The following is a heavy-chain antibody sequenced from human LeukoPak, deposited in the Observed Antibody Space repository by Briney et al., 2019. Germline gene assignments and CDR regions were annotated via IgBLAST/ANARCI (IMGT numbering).Heavy chain of an antibody. D-gene: IGHD4-23*01. CDR1: EFSVGSNY. Sequence: GGSLRLSYAASEFSVGSNYMTWVRQAPGKGLEWVSLIYSGGSTYYADSVKGRFTISRDNSKNTLYLQMNSLRAEDTAVYYCARLPTVAYGGMSDWGQGTLVTVSS. CDR3: ARLPTVAYGGMSD. J-gene: IGHJ4*02. V-gene: IGHV3-66*01. CDR2: IYSGGST.